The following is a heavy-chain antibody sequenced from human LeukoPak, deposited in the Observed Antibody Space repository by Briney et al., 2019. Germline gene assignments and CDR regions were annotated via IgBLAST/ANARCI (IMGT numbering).Heavy chain of an antibody. CDR2: ISSSSSYI. Sequence: GGSLRLSCAASGFTFISYSMNWVRQAPGKGLEWVSSISSSSSYIYYADSVKGRFTISRDNAKNSLYLQMNSLRAEDTAVYYCARQSIAVAGATFDYWGQGTLVAVSS. V-gene: IGHV3-21*01. CDR1: GFTFISYS. J-gene: IGHJ4*02. D-gene: IGHD6-19*01. CDR3: ARQSIAVAGATFDY.